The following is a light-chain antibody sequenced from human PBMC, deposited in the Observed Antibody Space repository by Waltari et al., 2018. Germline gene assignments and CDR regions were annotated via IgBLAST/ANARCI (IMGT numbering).Light chain of an antibody. Sequence: QSALTQPASVSGSPGQSITISCIGTGRDIGTYNYVSWYQQYPGKAPKLLLYEVTNRPSGVSPRFSGSKSGNTSSLTISGLQAEDAAHYYCSSYRSSNNVVFGGGTKVTVL. CDR3: SSYRSSNNVV. CDR1: GRDIGTYNY. CDR2: EVT. V-gene: IGLV2-14*01. J-gene: IGLJ2*01.